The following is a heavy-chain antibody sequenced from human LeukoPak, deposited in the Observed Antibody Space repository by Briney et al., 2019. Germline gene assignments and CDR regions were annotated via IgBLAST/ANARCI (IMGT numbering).Heavy chain of an antibody. V-gene: IGHV1-8*01. Sequence: ASVKVSCKASGYTFTNYDINWVRQASGQGLEWMGWMNPKSGHTGYAQKFQGRVTMTRDTSIDTAYMELSSLRSDDTAVYYCAREGEVDTAYYYYGMDAWGQGTTVTVSS. CDR1: GYTFTNYD. J-gene: IGHJ6*02. D-gene: IGHD5-18*01. CDR3: AREGEVDTAYYYYGMDA. CDR2: MNPKSGHT.